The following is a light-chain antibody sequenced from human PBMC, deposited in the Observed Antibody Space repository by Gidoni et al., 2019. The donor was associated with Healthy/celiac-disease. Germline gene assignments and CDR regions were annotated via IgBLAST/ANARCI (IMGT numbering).Light chain of an antibody. Sequence: EIVMTQSPATLSLSPGERATLSCRASQSVSSNLAWYQQKPGQAPRLLIYGASTRATGIPARFSGSGSGTEFTLTISSLQSEDFAVYYWQQYNNWPPSFGGGTKVEIK. CDR1: QSVSSN. V-gene: IGKV3-15*01. CDR2: GAS. CDR3: QQYNNWPPS. J-gene: IGKJ4*01.